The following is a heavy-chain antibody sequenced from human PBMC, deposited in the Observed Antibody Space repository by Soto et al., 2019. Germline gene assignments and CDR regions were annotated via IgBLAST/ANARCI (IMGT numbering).Heavy chain of an antibody. CDR2: ISAYNGNT. CDR3: TRDGPPFDY. V-gene: IGHV1-18*01. J-gene: IGHJ4*02. CDR1: GYTFTTYA. Sequence: QVQLVQSGAELKKPGASVKVSCKASGYTFTTYAISWVRQAPGQGLEWMGWISAYNGNTNYAQNLQGRVTMTTDTSTSTAYMELRSLSSADTAVYSCTRDGPPFDYWCQGTLVTVSS.